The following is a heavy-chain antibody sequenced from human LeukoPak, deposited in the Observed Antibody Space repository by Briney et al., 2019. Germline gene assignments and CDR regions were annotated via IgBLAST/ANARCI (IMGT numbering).Heavy chain of an antibody. J-gene: IGHJ4*02. CDR1: GFTFSSYA. D-gene: IGHD5-24*01. V-gene: IGHV3-13*01. CDR2: IGTAGDT. CDR3: ARVDPRWLQLDY. Sequence: GGSLRLSCAASGFTFSSYAMSWVRQAPGKGLEWVSAIGTAGDTYYPGSVKGRFTISRENAKNSLYLQMNSLRAGDTAVYYCARVDPRWLQLDYWGQGTLVTVSS.